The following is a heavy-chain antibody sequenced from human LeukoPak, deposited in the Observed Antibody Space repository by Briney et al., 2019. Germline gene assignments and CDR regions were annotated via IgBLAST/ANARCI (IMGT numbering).Heavy chain of an antibody. D-gene: IGHD6-19*01. CDR1: GGTFSSYT. CDR3: ARAVRGAVAGETDY. J-gene: IGHJ4*02. V-gene: IGHV1-69*06. Sequence: SVKVSCKASGGTFSSYTISWVRQAPGQGLEWMGGIIPLFGTPDYAQKFQDRLTITADKSTSTAYMELRSLRSDDTAVYYCARAVRGAVAGETDYCGQGTLVTVSS. CDR2: IIPLFGTP.